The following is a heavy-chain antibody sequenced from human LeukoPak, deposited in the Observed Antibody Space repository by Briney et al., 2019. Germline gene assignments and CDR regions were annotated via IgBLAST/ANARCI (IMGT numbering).Heavy chain of an antibody. CDR2: ISYDGSNK. CDR3: AKMSPEAYFDY. J-gene: IGHJ4*02. V-gene: IGHV3-30*18. Sequence: GGSLRLSCAASGFTFSSYGMHWVRQAPGKGLEWVAVISYDGSNKYYADSVKGRFTISRDNSKNTLYLQMNSLRAEDTAVHYCAKMSPEAYFDYWGQGTLVTISS. D-gene: IGHD5/OR15-5a*01. CDR1: GFTFSSYG.